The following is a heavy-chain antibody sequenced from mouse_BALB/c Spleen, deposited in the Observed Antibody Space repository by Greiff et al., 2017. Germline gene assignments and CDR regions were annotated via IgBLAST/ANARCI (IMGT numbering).Heavy chain of an antibody. CDR3: ARGAPHYYYSSSYWYFDV. J-gene: IGHJ1*01. Sequence: VQLQQSGPELVKPGASVKMSCKASGYTFTSYVMHWVKQKPGQGLEWIGYINPYNDGTKYNEKFKGKATLTSDKSSSTAYMELSSLTSEDSAVYYCARGAPHYYYSSSYWYFDVWGAGTTVTVSS. V-gene: IGHV1-14*01. CDR2: INPYNDGT. D-gene: IGHD1-1*01. CDR1: GYTFTSYV.